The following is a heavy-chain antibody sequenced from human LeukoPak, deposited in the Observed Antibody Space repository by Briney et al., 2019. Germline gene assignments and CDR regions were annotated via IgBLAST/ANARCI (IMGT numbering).Heavy chain of an antibody. V-gene: IGHV3-74*01. CDR3: AKDPRYCSSTSCYISPNWFDP. CDR1: GFTFSSYW. Sequence: GGSLRLSCAASGFTFSSYWMNWVRQAPGKGLVWVSRIASDGSSTYYADSVKGRFTISRDNSKNTLYLQMNSLRAEDTAVYYCAKDPRYCSSTSCYISPNWFDPWGQGTLVTVSS. CDR2: IASDGSST. J-gene: IGHJ5*02. D-gene: IGHD2-2*02.